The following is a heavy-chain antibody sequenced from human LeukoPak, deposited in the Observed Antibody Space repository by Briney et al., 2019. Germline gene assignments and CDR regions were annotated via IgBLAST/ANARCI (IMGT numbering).Heavy chain of an antibody. J-gene: IGHJ5*02. V-gene: IGHV5-51*01. CDR2: IYPGDSDT. D-gene: IGHD6-13*01. CDR1: GYSFTNYW. Sequence: GASLQISCKGSGYSFTNYWIGWVRQLPGKGLEWMGIIYPGDSDTRYSPSFQGQVTISADKSISTAYLEWSSLKASDTAMYYCARHNRVIGVAGNNWFDPWGQGTLLTVSS. CDR3: ARHNRVIGVAGNNWFDP.